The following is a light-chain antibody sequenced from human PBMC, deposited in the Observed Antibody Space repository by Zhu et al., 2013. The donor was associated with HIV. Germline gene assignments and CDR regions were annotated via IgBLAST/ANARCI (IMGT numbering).Light chain of an antibody. Sequence: DIQLTQSPSSLAASVGDRVTLTCRASGDINTFLNWYQQKPGKAPKLLISSASNLQSGVSSRFGGSGSGTHFTLTITSLQPEDSATYFCQQGFSSPRTFGQGTRV. CDR2: SAS. V-gene: IGKV1-39*01. CDR1: GDINTF. J-gene: IGKJ2*01. CDR3: QQGFSSPRT.